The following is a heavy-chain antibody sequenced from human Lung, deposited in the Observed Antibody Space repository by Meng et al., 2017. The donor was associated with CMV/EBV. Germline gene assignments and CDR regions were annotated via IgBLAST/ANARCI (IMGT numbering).Heavy chain of an antibody. Sequence: LCCAASGFTFSSYSMNWVRQAPGKGLGWVSSISSSSSYMYYAISVKGRFTISRDNAKNSLYLQMNSLRAEDTAVYYCARNTGTRFDPWGQGTLVTVSS. CDR1: GFTFSSYS. J-gene: IGHJ5*02. D-gene: IGHD1-1*01. CDR2: ISSSSSYM. V-gene: IGHV3-21*01. CDR3: ARNTGTRFDP.